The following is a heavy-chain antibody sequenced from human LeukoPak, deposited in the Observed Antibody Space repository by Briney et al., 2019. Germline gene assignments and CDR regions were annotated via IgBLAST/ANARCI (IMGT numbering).Heavy chain of an antibody. D-gene: IGHD3-22*01. CDR1: GYTFTSYD. CDR2: MNPNSGNT. J-gene: IGHJ5*02. Sequence: ASVKVSCKASGYTFTSYDINWVRQATGQGLEWMGWMNPNSGNTGYAQKFQGRVTMTGNTSISTAYMELSSLRSEDTAVYYCARGKVPDYYDSSGLNWFDPWGQGTLVTVSS. CDR3: ARGKVPDYYDSSGLNWFDP. V-gene: IGHV1-8*01.